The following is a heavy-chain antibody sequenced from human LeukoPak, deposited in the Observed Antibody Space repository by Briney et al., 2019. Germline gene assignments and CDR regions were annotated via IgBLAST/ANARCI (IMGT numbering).Heavy chain of an antibody. Sequence: SETLSLTCAVYGGSFSGYYWSWIRQPPGKGLEWIGEINHSGSTNYNPSLKSRVTISVDTSKNQFSLKLSSVTAADTAVYYCASIPTEYSSGWYRSVWGQGTLVTVSS. D-gene: IGHD6-19*01. CDR3: ASIPTEYSSGWYRSV. V-gene: IGHV4-34*01. CDR1: GGSFSGYY. CDR2: INHSGST. J-gene: IGHJ4*02.